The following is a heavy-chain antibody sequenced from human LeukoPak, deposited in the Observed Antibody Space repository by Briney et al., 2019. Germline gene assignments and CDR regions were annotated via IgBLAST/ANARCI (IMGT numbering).Heavy chain of an antibody. CDR1: GSSFTSYW. CDR2: IYPGDSHT. CDR3: ARPEDRDGYNFGY. J-gene: IGHJ4*02. Sequence: GESLKISCKGSGSSFTSYWIGWVRQLPGKGLEWMGIIYPGDSHTRYSPSFQGQVTISADKSISTAYLQWSSLKASDTAMYYCARPEDRDGYNFGYWGQGTLVTVSS. D-gene: IGHD5-24*01. V-gene: IGHV5-51*01.